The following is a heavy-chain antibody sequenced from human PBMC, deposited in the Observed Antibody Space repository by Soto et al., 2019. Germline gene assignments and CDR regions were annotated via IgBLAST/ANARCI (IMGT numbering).Heavy chain of an antibody. D-gene: IGHD2-15*01. V-gene: IGHV4-34*01. CDR2: INHSGST. J-gene: IGHJ4*02. Sequence: QVQLQQWGAGLLKPSETLSLTCGVYGGFFTGYYWSWIRQPPGKGLEWIGEINHSGSTGHNPSLKSRVTLSIDTSRNQCSLELTSVTAGDRAVYYCGRGRIPDYWGQGTLVTVS. CDR3: GRGRIPDY. CDR1: GGFFTGYY.